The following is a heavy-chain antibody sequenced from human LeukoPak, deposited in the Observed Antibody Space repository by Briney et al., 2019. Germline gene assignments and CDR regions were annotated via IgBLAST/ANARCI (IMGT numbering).Heavy chain of an antibody. CDR3: ARWGYCSSSSCQAGAFDI. J-gene: IGHJ3*02. V-gene: IGHV3-23*01. Sequence: GGSLRLSCAASGFTFSSYSMNWVRQAPGKGLEWVSAISGRGGNTYYADSVKGRFTISRDNSKNTLYLQMNSLRAEDTAVYYCARWGYCSSSSCQAGAFDIWGQGTMVTVSS. CDR1: GFTFSSYS. D-gene: IGHD2-2*01. CDR2: ISGRGGNT.